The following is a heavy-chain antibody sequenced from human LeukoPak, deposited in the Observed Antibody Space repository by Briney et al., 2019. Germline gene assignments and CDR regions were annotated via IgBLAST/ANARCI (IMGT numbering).Heavy chain of an antibody. V-gene: IGHV4-59*01. J-gene: IGHJ6*02. CDR2: IYYSGST. D-gene: IGHD3-10*01. CDR1: GFTFSSYA. Sequence: GSLRLSCAASGFTFSSYAMSWVRQPPGKGLEWIGYIYYSGSTNYNPSLKSRVTISVDTSKNQFSLKLSSVTAADTAVYYCARDAGGSGRHYYYGMDVWGQGTTVTVSS. CDR3: ARDAGGSGRHYYYGMDV.